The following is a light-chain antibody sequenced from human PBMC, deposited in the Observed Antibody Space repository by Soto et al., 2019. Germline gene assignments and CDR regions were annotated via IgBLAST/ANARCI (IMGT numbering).Light chain of an antibody. J-gene: IGKJ1*01. Sequence: EIVLTQSPGTLSLSPGERATLSCRASQTVSSNYLVWYQQKPGQAPRLLIHGASSRATGIPDRFSGSGSGTDFTPTISRLEPEDFAVYYCQQYGSSPPWPFGQGTKVEIK. CDR2: GAS. CDR3: QQYGSSPPWP. CDR1: QTVSSNY. V-gene: IGKV3-20*01.